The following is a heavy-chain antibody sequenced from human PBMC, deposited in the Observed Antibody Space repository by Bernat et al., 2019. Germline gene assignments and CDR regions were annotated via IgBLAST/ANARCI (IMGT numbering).Heavy chain of an antibody. CDR3: ARDFSTSHASFDC. CDR2: FNPGDGST. V-gene: IGHV1-46*01. CDR1: GYTFSSYS. D-gene: IGHD6-6*01. Sequence: QVQLVQSGPGVKKPGASVRVSGRASGYTFSSYSLHGRVRAPVQGLEWMAIFNPGDGSTTYAQKFQGRVTVTRDTSTTTVYMDLSGLRSEDTAVHYCARDFSTSHASFDCWGQGTLVTVSS. J-gene: IGHJ4*02.